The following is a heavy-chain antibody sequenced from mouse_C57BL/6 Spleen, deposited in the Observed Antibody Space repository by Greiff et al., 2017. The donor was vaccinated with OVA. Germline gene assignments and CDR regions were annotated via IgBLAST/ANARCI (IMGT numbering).Heavy chain of an antibody. CDR2: INPNNGGT. CDR3: ARYDDYDGFAY. J-gene: IGHJ3*01. V-gene: IGHV1-26*01. D-gene: IGHD2-4*01. CDR1: GYTFTDYY. Sequence: VQLKHSGPELVKPGASVKISCKASGYTFTDYYMHWVKQSHGQSLEWIGDINPNNGGTSYNQKFKGKATLTVDKSSSTAYMELRSLTSEDSAVYYCARYDDYDGFAYWGQGTLVTVSA.